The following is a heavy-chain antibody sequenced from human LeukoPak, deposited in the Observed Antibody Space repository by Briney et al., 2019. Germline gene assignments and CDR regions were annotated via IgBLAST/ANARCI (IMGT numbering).Heavy chain of an antibody. CDR2: LYSSGST. CDR1: GGSFSGYY. CDR3: ARGGPYSRKGKWLDP. Sequence: SETLSLTCAVYGGSFSGYYWSWIRQPAGKGLEWIGRLYSSGSTNYNPSLKSRVTMSVDTSKNQFSLKLSSVTAADTAVYYCARGGPYSRKGKWLDPWGQGTLVTVSS. D-gene: IGHD6-13*01. J-gene: IGHJ5*02. V-gene: IGHV4-59*10.